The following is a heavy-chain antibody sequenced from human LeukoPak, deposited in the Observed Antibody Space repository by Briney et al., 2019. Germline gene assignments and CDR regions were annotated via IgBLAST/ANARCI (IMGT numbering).Heavy chain of an antibody. CDR2: INTDGNST. CDR1: GFTFSTYW. CDR3: ARELASGD. D-gene: IGHD6-13*01. V-gene: IGHV3-74*01. J-gene: IGHJ4*02. Sequence: GGSLRLSCAASGFTFSTYWMHWVRQAPGKGLVWVSQINTDGNSTTYADSVKGRFTVSRDNAKNTLYLRMNSLRAEDTAVYYCARELASGDWGQGTLVTVSS.